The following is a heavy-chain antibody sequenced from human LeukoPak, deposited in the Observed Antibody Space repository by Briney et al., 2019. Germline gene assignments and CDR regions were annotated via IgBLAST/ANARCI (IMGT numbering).Heavy chain of an antibody. CDR1: GFTFSSYS. CDR3: ARRIPDILTGYYLFDP. Sequence: GGSLRLSCAASGFTFSSYSMNWVRQAPGKGLEWVSSISSSSSYIYYADSVKGRFTISRDNAKNSLYLQMNSLRAEDTAVYYCARRIPDILTGYYLFDPWGQGTLVTVSS. CDR2: ISSSSSYI. D-gene: IGHD3-9*01. J-gene: IGHJ5*02. V-gene: IGHV3-21*01.